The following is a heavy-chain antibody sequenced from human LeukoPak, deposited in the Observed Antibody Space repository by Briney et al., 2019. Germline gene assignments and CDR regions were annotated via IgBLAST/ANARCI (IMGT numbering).Heavy chain of an antibody. Sequence: SENLSLTCTVSGVSISSYYWTWIRQPPGEGLGWVWYIYYSGSTNYKPSLKSRVTISVDTTKNQYSLQLSSVTAADTVVYYCARALQPGVYAFDIWGQGTLVTVSS. CDR3: ARALQPGVYAFDI. D-gene: IGHD6-13*01. J-gene: IGHJ3*02. V-gene: IGHV4-59*01. CDR2: IYYSGST. CDR1: GVSISSYY.